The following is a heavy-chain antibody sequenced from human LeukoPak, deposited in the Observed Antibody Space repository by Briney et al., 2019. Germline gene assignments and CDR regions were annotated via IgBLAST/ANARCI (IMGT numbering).Heavy chain of an antibody. V-gene: IGHV1-2*02. CDR1: GYTFIGHY. Sequence: GASVKVSCKASGYTFIGHYMHWVRQAPGQGLEWMGWINPNSGGTNYAQKFQGRVTMTRDTSISTAYMELGRLRSDDTAVYYCARAFSSGQSMPAGGDYWGQGTLVTVSS. CDR2: INPNSGGT. CDR3: ARAFSSGQSMPAGGDY. D-gene: IGHD3-22*01. J-gene: IGHJ4*02.